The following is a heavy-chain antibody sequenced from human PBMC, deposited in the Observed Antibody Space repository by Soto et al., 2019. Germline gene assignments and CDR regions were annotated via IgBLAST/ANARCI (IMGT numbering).Heavy chain of an antibody. V-gene: IGHV4-59*08. CDR3: ARTVLGPDLLADSVVDYYDYQAV. CDR2: VYYTGST. D-gene: IGHD3-16*01. Sequence: PSETLSLTCTVSGGSISNFYWSWIRQPPGKGLEWIGYVYYTGSTSYNPSLKRRVTFSADSSRGQFSLRLNSVTAADTAVYYCARTVLGPDLLADSVVDYYDYQAVWGQGTTVTVSS. J-gene: IGHJ6*03. CDR1: GGSISNFY.